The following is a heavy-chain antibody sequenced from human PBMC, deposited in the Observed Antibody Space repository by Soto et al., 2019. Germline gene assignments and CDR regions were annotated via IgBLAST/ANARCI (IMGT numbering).Heavy chain of an antibody. D-gene: IGHD1-26*01. CDR1: GYTFTTYY. V-gene: IGHV1-46*01. Sequence: QVQVVQSGAEVKKPGASVKVSCKASGYTFTTYYIHWVRQAPGQGLEWMGVINPSGGSINYAQKFRGRDTMTRDASTSTVYMERGSLRSEDTAVYYCARERGRGGSYYVYFYGMDVWGQGTTVTVSS. J-gene: IGHJ6*02. CDR3: ARERGRGGSYYVYFYGMDV. CDR2: INPSGGSI.